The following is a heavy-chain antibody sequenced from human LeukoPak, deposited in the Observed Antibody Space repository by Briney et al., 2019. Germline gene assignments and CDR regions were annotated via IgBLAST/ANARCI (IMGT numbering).Heavy chain of an antibody. Sequence: ASVKVSCKASGSSFTDYYMHWVRQAPGQGLEWMGYINPHSGGTSSPQKFQGRVTMTTDTSISAAYMELSSLISDDTAMYYCVREGNELLSKNFDYWGQGTLVTVSS. CDR1: GSSFTDYY. CDR2: INPHSGGT. CDR3: VREGNELLSKNFDY. J-gene: IGHJ4*02. D-gene: IGHD2-21*02. V-gene: IGHV1-2*02.